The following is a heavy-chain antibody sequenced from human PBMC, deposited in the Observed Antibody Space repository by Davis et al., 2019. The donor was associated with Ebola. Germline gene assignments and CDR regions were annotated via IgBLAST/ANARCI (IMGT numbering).Heavy chain of an antibody. V-gene: IGHV3-33*08. Sequence: PGGSLRLSCAASGFTFSSYGMHWVRQAPGKGLEWVAVIWYDGSNKYYADSVKGQFTISRDNSKNTLYLQMNSLRAEDTAVYYCARWVDWLGLDYWGQGTLVTVSS. CDR3: ARWVDWLGLDY. D-gene: IGHD3-9*01. CDR2: IWYDGSNK. J-gene: IGHJ4*02. CDR1: GFTFSSYG.